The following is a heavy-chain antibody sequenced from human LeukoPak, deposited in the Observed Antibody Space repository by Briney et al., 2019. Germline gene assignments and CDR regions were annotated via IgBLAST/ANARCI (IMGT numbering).Heavy chain of an antibody. CDR2: ISSSGSTI. CDR3: ARERARYYYGSGSYYNYFDY. V-gene: IGHV3-48*04. J-gene: IGHJ4*02. Sequence: GGSLTLSCAASGFTFSSYSMNWVRQAPGKGLEWVSYISSSGSTIYYADSVKGRFTISRDNAKNSLYLQMNSLRGEDTAVYYCARERARYYYGSGSYYNYFDYWGQGTLVTVSS. CDR1: GFTFSSYS. D-gene: IGHD3-10*01.